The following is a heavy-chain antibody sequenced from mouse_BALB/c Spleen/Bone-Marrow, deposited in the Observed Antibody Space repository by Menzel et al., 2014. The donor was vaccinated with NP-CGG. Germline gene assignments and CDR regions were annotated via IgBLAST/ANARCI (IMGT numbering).Heavy chain of an antibody. D-gene: IGHD2-1*01. CDR2: INTNGGST. V-gene: IGHV5-6-3*01. J-gene: IGHJ2*01. CDR3: ARGNYGNYVGYFDY. CDR1: GFTFSSYG. Sequence: EVKLVESGGGLVQPGGSLKLSCAASGFTFSSYGMSWVRQTPDQRLELVASINTNGGSTYYPDSLKGRFTLSRDNAKNTLSLQMSSLKSEDTAMYYCARGNYGNYVGYFDYWGQGTTLTVSS.